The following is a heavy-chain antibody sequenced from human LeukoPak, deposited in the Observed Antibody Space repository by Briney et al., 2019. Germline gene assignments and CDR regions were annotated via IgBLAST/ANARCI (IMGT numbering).Heavy chain of an antibody. Sequence: GGSQRLSCAASGFAVSINYMSWVRQAPGRGLEWVSVIYSGGSTYYADSVKGRFTISRDNSKNTLYLQMNSLRAEDTAVYYCARVRKCGYSYGSAKSLFDYWGQGTLVTVSS. CDR1: GFAVSINY. CDR3: ARVRKCGYSYGSAKSLFDY. J-gene: IGHJ4*02. D-gene: IGHD5-18*01. V-gene: IGHV3-66*01. CDR2: IYSGGST.